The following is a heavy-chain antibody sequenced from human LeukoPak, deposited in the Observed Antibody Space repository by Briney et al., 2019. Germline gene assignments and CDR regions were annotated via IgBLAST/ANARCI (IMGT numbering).Heavy chain of an antibody. Sequence: PGGSLRLSCEVSGITFSRHSMNWVRQAPGKGLEWVASIGSSRRYIYHADSVRGRFTISGDNAEKSLYLEMNSLRVEDTAVYYCTRGLEYSSTDAFDIWGQRIMVTVSS. V-gene: IGHV3-21*01. CDR1: GITFSRHS. CDR2: IGSSRRYI. J-gene: IGHJ3*02. CDR3: TRGLEYSSTDAFDI. D-gene: IGHD6-6*01.